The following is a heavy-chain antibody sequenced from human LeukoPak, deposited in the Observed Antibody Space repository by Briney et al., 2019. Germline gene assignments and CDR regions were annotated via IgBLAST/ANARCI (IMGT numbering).Heavy chain of an antibody. CDR1: GGSISSSSYY. CDR2: IYYSGST. D-gene: IGHD3-10*01. J-gene: IGHJ5*02. Sequence: PSETLSLTCTVSGGSISSSSYYWGWIRQPPGKGLEWIGSIYYSGSTYYNPSLKSRVTMSVDRSKNHFSLKLISVTAADTAFYYCARDLRGAYGNWFDPWGQGTLVTVSS. V-gene: IGHV4-39*07. CDR3: ARDLRGAYGNWFDP.